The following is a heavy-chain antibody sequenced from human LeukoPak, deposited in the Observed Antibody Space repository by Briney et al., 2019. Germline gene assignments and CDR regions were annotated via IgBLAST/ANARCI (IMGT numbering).Heavy chain of an antibody. CDR1: GFTFSSYS. V-gene: IGHV3-48*01. Sequence: GGSLRLSCAASGFTFSSYSMNWVRQPPRKGLEWVSYISSSSSTIYYADSVKGRFTISTDNAKNSLYLQMNSLRAEDTAVYYCARPPNKYNWNDDGFDPWGQGTLVTVSS. D-gene: IGHD1-1*01. CDR3: ARPPNKYNWNDDGFDP. CDR2: ISSSSSTI. J-gene: IGHJ5*02.